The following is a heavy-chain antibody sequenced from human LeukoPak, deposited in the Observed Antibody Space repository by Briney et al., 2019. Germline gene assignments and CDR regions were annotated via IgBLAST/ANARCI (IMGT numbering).Heavy chain of an antibody. CDR3: ARERASGGYYFNYYYYMDV. D-gene: IGHD3-22*01. V-gene: IGHV4-38-2*02. CDR1: GYSISSGYY. Sequence: SETLSLTCTVSGYSISSGYYWGWIRQPPGKGLEWIGSIYHSGSTYYNPSLKSRVTMSVDTSKNQFSLKLSSVTAADTAVYYCARERASGGYYFNYYYYMDVWGKGTTVTVSS. CDR2: IYHSGST. J-gene: IGHJ6*03.